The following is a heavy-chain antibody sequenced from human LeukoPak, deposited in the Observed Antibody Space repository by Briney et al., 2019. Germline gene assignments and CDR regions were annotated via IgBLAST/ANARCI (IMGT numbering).Heavy chain of an antibody. CDR3: ATDASGFTMIGDAFDI. CDR2: FDPEDGET. CDR1: GYTLTELS. D-gene: IGHD3-10*02. J-gene: IGHJ3*02. V-gene: IGHV1-24*01. Sequence: ASVKVSCKVSGYTLTELSIHWVRQAPGKGLEWMGSFDPEDGETIYAQKFQGRVTMTEDTSTDTAYMELSSLRSEDTAVYYCATDASGFTMIGDAFDIWGQGTMVTVSS.